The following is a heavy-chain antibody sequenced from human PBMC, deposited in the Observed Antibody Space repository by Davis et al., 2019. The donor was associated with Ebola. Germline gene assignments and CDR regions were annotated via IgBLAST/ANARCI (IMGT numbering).Heavy chain of an antibody. Sequence: GESLKISCAASGFSFSSYAMHWVRQAPGKGLEWVAVVWSDGSRKYYADSVKGRFTISRDNSKNTQYLQMNSLRPEDTAVYYCARISTITIFGVVIIPVDYWGQGILVTVSS. CDR1: GFSFSSYA. J-gene: IGHJ4*02. CDR3: ARISTITIFGVVIIPVDY. CDR2: VWSDGSRK. V-gene: IGHV3-33*01. D-gene: IGHD3-3*01.